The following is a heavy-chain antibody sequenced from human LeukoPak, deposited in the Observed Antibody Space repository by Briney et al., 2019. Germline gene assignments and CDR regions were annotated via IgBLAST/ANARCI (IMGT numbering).Heavy chain of an antibody. D-gene: IGHD6-19*01. J-gene: IGHJ4*02. CDR1: GDSVSSNSAA. Sequence: LSQTLSLTCAISGDSVSSNSAAWNWIRQSPSRGLEWLGRTYYRSKWYNDYAVSVKSRITINPDTSKNQFSLQLNSVTPEDTAVYYCAKSTVPRGSSGWHGVWGQGTLVTVSS. V-gene: IGHV6-1*01. CDR2: TYYRSKWYN. CDR3: AKSTVPRGSSGWHGV.